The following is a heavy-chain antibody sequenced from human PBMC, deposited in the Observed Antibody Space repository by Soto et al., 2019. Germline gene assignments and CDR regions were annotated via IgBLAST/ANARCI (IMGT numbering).Heavy chain of an antibody. Sequence: ASVRIYCKSSGYTYTSYDINWVRQATGKGLEWMGWMNPNSGNTGYAQKFQGRVTMTRNTSISTAYMELSSLRSEDTAVYYCARRWGIAARPGGFLYWGQGTLVTVS. D-gene: IGHD6-6*01. CDR1: GYTYTSYD. J-gene: IGHJ4*02. V-gene: IGHV1-8*01. CDR3: ARRWGIAARPGGFLY. CDR2: MNPNSGNT.